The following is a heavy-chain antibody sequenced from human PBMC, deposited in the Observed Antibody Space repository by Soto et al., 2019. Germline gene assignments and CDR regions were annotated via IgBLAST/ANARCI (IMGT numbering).Heavy chain of an antibody. CDR2: IFYIGTT. CDR1: GDSISSADYY. D-gene: IGHD1-1*01. CDR3: ARDLWVEPELYYYGMDF. Sequence: SETLSLTCTVSGDSISSADYYWSWIRQTPGKGLEWIGHIFYIGTTYYNPSLKSRLTISVDTSKNHFSLRLTSVTAADTAVYYCARDLWVEPELYYYGMDFWGQGTTVTVSS. J-gene: IGHJ6*02. V-gene: IGHV4-30-4*01.